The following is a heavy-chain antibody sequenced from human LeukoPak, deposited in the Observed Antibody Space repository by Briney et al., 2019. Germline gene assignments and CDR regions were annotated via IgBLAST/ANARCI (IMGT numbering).Heavy chain of an antibody. J-gene: IGHJ1*01. CDR3: ARAPRYCSGGSCYSEYFQH. CDR2: IYYSGST. V-gene: IGHV4-30-4*08. Sequence: LRLSCAASGFTFSDYYMYWIRQAPGKGLEWIGYIYYSGSTYYNPSLESRVTISVDTSKNQFSLKLSSVTAVDTAVYYCARAPRYCSGGSCYSEYFQHWGQGTLVTVSS. D-gene: IGHD2-15*01. CDR1: GFTFSDYY.